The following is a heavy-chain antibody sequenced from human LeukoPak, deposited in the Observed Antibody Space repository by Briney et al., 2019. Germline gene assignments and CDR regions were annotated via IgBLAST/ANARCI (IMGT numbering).Heavy chain of an antibody. CDR3: TRGRGPYGWFDP. V-gene: IGHV3-74*01. CDR2: INGDGSSI. J-gene: IGHJ5*02. CDR1: GFTFNTYT. Sequence: GGSLRLSCAASGFTFNTYTMNWARQAPGKGLVWVARINGDGSSINYADSVKGRFTISRDNAKNTLYLQMNSLRAEDTAVYYCTRGRGPYGWFDPWGQGTLVTVSS. D-gene: IGHD3-10*01.